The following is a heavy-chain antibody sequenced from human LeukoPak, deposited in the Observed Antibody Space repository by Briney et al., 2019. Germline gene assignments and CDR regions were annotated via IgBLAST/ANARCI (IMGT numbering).Heavy chain of an antibody. J-gene: IGHJ4*02. CDR1: GFTFSDSY. Sequence: GGSLRLSCAASGFTFSDSYMTWVRQAPGKGLEWLSYISGNSGDTNYADSVKGRFTISRDNAKNSLYLQMNSLRAEDTAVYYCARFALKTPPTDWGQGTLVTVSS. CDR2: ISGNSGDT. V-gene: IGHV3-11*06. CDR3: ARFALKTPPTD.